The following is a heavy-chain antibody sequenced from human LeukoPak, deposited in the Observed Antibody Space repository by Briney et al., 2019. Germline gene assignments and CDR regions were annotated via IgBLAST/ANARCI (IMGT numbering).Heavy chain of an antibody. J-gene: IGHJ5*02. CDR1: GGSISSGAYY. D-gene: IGHD3-22*01. CDR2: MYYSGST. Sequence: SETLSLTCTVSGGSISSGAYYWSWIRQPPGKGLEWIAYMYYSGSTYYNPSLKSRVTMSADTSKNQPSLKLSSVTAADTAVYYCVRPYYYDSRIDPWGQGILVTVSS. CDR3: VRPYYYDSRIDP. V-gene: IGHV4-30-4*01.